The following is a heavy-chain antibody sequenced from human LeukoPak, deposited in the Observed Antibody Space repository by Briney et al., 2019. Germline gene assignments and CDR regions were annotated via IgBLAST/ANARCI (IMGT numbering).Heavy chain of an antibody. Sequence: GGTLRLSCAPSGFTPSSYGMSWVRPAPGKGLEWVSAISGSGGSTYYADSVKGRFTPSRDNSKNTLYLQMNSLRAEDTAVYYCASTVDQMPTPGYFDYGGQEPLVTVSS. CDR2: ISGSGGST. D-gene: IGHD1-1*01. CDR3: ASTVDQMPTPGYFDY. CDR1: GFTPSSYG. V-gene: IGHV3-23*01. J-gene: IGHJ4*02.